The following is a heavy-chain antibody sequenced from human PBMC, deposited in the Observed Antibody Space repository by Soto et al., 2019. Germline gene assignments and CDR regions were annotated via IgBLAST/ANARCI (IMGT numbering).Heavy chain of an antibody. CDR3: AKDLLVRGEQYYFDY. CDR2: ISVSGGST. D-gene: IGHD3-10*01. V-gene: IGHV3-23*01. J-gene: IGHJ4*02. CDR1: GFTFNNYA. Sequence: GGSLRLSCAASGFTFNNYAMSWVRQAPGKGLEWVSAISVSGGSTYYADSVKGRFTISRDNSKSTLYLQMNSLRAEDTAVYYCAKDLLVRGEQYYFDYWGQGALVTVSS.